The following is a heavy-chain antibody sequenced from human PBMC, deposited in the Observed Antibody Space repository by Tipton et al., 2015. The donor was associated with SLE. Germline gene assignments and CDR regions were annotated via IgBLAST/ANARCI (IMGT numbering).Heavy chain of an antibody. J-gene: IGHJ3*02. CDR3: ARDRVFVSGSYRIDAFDI. Sequence: QLVQSGAEVKTPGASVKVSCKASGYTFSTNGLSWVRQAPGQGLEWMGWISPNNGNTNYAQNLQGRLTMTTDTSTRTAYMELRSLRSDDTAVYYCARDRVFVSGSYRIDAFDIWGQGTMVTVSS. V-gene: IGHV1-18*01. CDR2: ISPNNGNT. CDR1: GYTFSTNG. D-gene: IGHD3-16*02.